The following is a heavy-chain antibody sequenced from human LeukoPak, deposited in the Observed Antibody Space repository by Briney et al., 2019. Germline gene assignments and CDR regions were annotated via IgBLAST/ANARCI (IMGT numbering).Heavy chain of an antibody. J-gene: IGHJ4*02. CDR2: ISGNGRST. V-gene: IGHV3-23*01. Sequence: GGSLRLSCAASGFTFSSYAMSWVRQAPGKGLEWVSAISGNGRSTFYADSVKGRLTISRDNSKSTLYLQMNSLRAEDTAVYYCAKPPRSWTPFDYWGQGTLVTVSS. D-gene: IGHD3/OR15-3a*01. CDR1: GFTFSSYA. CDR3: AKPPRSWTPFDY.